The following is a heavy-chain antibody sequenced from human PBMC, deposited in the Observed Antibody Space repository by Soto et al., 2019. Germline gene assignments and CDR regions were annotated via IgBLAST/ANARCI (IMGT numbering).Heavy chain of an antibody. V-gene: IGHV3-30*18. CDR1: GFTFSSYG. J-gene: IGHJ4*02. CDR3: AKVRRDSSSWYFDY. CDR2: ISYDGSNK. Sequence: QGQLVESGGGVVQPGRSLRLSCAASGFTFSSYGMHWVRQAPCKGLERVAVISYDGSNKYYADSVKGRFTISRDKSTTTLYLQMNSLRSEDTAVYYCAKVRRDSSSWYFDYWGQGTLVTVSS. D-gene: IGHD6-13*01.